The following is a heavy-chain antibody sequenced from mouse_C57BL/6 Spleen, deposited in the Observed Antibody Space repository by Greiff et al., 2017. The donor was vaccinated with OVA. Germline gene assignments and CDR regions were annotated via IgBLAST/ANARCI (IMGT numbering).Heavy chain of an antibody. J-gene: IGHJ2*01. CDR2: IYPGSGNT. CDR1: GYTFTDYY. V-gene: IGHV1-76*01. CDR3: ARRRDYFGY. Sequence: QVQLQQSGAELVRPGASVKLSCKASGYTFTDYYINWVKQRPGQGLEWIARIYPGSGNTYYNEKFKGKATLTAEKSSSTAYMQLSSLTSEDSAVYFCARRRDYFGYWGQGTTLTVSS.